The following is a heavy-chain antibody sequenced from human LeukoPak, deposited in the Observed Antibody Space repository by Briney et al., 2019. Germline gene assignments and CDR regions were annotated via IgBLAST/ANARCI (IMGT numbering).Heavy chain of an antibody. Sequence: GGSLRLSCAASGFTFSGYAMSWVRQAPGKGLEWVSAISGSGGSTYYADSVKGRFTISRDNAKNSLYLQMNSLRAEDTAVYYCARDGIGYSYDQVWGQGTTVTVSS. CDR3: ARDGIGYSYDQV. D-gene: IGHD5-18*01. V-gene: IGHV3-23*01. CDR1: GFTFSGYA. J-gene: IGHJ6*02. CDR2: ISGSGGST.